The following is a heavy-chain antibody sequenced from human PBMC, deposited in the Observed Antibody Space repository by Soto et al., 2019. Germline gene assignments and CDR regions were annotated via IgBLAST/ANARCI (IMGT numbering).Heavy chain of an antibody. J-gene: IGHJ4*02. V-gene: IGHV3-9*01. CDR1: GFTFDDYA. CDR2: ISWNSGNI. D-gene: IGHD4-17*01. Sequence: EVQLVESGGGLVQPGRSLRLSCAASGFTFDDYAMHWVRQAPGKGLEWVSGISWNSGNIGYADSVKGRFTISRDNAKNSLYLQMNTLRAEDTALYYCAILRTVTTSFDYWGQGTLVTVSS. CDR3: AILRTVTTSFDY.